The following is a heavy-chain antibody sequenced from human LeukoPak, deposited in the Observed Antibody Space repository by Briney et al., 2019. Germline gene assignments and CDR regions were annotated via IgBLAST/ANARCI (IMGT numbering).Heavy chain of an antibody. Sequence: SETLSLTCAVYGGSFSGYYWSWIRQPPGKGLEWIGEINHSGSTNYNPSLKSRVTISVDTSKNQFSLKLSSVTAADTAVYYYARAKRCDYVWGSYRYSLWFDPWGQGTLVTVSS. CDR1: GGSFSGYY. D-gene: IGHD3-16*02. CDR3: ARAKRCDYVWGSYRYSLWFDP. CDR2: INHSGST. J-gene: IGHJ5*02. V-gene: IGHV4-34*01.